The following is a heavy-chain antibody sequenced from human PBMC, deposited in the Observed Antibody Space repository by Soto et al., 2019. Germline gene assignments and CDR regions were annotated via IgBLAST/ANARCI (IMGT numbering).Heavy chain of an antibody. Sequence: QVQLVQSGSELKKPGASVKVSCKASGYTFTSYAMNWVRQAPGQGLEWMGWINTNTGNPTYAQGFTGRFVFSLDTSVSTAYLQICSLKAEDTAVYYCARDASYNDAWSAFLGWFDPWGQGTLVTVSS. CDR2: INTNTGNP. D-gene: IGHD3-3*01. J-gene: IGHJ5*02. CDR3: ARDASYNDAWSAFLGWFDP. CDR1: GYTFTSYA. V-gene: IGHV7-4-1*01.